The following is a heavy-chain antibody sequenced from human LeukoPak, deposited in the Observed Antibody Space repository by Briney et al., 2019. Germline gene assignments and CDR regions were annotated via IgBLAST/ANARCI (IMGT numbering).Heavy chain of an antibody. V-gene: IGHV3-30*03. CDR3: ARDVVVAATYYYGMDV. Sequence: GSLRLSCAASGFTFSSYGMHWVRQAPGKGLEWVAVISYDGSNKYYADSVKGRFTISRDNSKNTLYVQMNSLRAEDTAVYYCARDVVVAATYYYGMDVWGQGTTVTVSS. CDR1: GFTFSSYG. CDR2: ISYDGSNK. J-gene: IGHJ6*02. D-gene: IGHD2-15*01.